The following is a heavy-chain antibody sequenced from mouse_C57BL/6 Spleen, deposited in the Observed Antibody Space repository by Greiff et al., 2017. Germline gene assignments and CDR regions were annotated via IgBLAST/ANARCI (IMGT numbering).Heavy chain of an antibody. CDR3: ARKRAVQAYFDY. J-gene: IGHJ2*01. CDR2: IHPSDGNT. Sequence: VQLQQSGAELARPGASVKLSCKASGYTFTSYGIRWVKQRPGQGLEWIGKIHPSDGNTYYNQKFKGKATLTVDKSSSTAYMELRRLTSEDSAVYFCARKRAVQAYFDYWGQGTTLTVSS. V-gene: IGHV1-81*01. D-gene: IGHD3-2*02. CDR1: GYTFTSYG.